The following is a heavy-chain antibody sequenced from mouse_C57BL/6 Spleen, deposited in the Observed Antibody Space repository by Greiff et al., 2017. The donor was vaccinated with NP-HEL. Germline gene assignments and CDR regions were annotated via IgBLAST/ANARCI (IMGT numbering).Heavy chain of an antibody. CDR1: GFTFSDYY. J-gene: IGHJ1*03. D-gene: IGHD1-1*01. V-gene: IGHV5-12*01. CDR3: ARIYYGSSYWYFDV. CDR2: LSNGGGST. Sequence: EVQGVESGGGLVQPGGSLKLSCAASGFTFSDYYMYWVRPTPEKRLAWVAYLSNGGGSTYSPDPVQGRFTISRDNAKNTLYLQMSRVKSEDTAMYCCARIYYGSSYWYFDVWGTGTTVTVSS.